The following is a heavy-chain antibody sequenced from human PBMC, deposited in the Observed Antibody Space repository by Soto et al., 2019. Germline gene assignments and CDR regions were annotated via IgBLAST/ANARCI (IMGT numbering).Heavy chain of an antibody. Sequence: QVQLVESGGGVVQPGRSLRLSCAASGFTFSSYAMHWVRQAPGKGLEWVAVISYDGSNKYYADSVKGRFTISRDNSKNTLYLQMNSLRAEDTAVYYCARDYHYYDSSHYWGQGTLVTVSS. CDR2: ISYDGSNK. V-gene: IGHV3-30-3*01. CDR3: ARDYHYYDSSHY. CDR1: GFTFSSYA. D-gene: IGHD3-22*01. J-gene: IGHJ4*02.